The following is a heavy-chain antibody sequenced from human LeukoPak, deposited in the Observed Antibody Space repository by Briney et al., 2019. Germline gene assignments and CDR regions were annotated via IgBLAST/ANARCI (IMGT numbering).Heavy chain of an antibody. V-gene: IGHV3-33*01. Sequence: GGSLRLSCAASGFTFSTYGMHWVRQAPGKGLEWVAVIWYDGSEKYYADSVKGRFTISRDNSKNTLYLQMNSLRAEDTAVYYCARGGRYSSSWYYFDYWGQGTLVTVSS. J-gene: IGHJ4*02. CDR3: ARGGRYSSSWYYFDY. D-gene: IGHD6-13*01. CDR1: GFTFSTYG. CDR2: IWYDGSEK.